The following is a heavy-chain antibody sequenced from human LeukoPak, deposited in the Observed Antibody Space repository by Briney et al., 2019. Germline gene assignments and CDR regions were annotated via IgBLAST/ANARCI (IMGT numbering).Heavy chain of an antibody. CDR1: GFTFSIYS. CDR3: ARGRDTSGHYYGY. CDR2: ISSGSTTI. J-gene: IGHJ4*02. D-gene: IGHD3-22*01. V-gene: IGHV3-48*01. Sequence: PGGSLRLSCADSGFTFSIYSMNWVRQAPGKGLEWVSYISSGSTTIYYADSVKGRFTISRDNAKNSLYLQMNSLRAEDTDVYYCARGRDTSGHYYGYWGQGTLVTVSS.